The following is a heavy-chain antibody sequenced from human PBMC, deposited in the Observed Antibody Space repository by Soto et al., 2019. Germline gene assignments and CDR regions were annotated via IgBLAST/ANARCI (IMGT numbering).Heavy chain of an antibody. CDR1: GFTFSNYG. CDR2: IWYDGNNK. V-gene: IGHV3-33*01. CDR3: ARDGPASVTTFGVIKPDNWFDP. Sequence: PGGSLRLSCAASGFTFSNYGMHWVRQAPGKGLERVAVIWYDGNNKYYADSVKGRFTISRDNSKNTLYLQMNSLRAEDTAVYYCARDGPASVTTFGVIKPDNWFDPWGQGTLVTVSS. D-gene: IGHD3-3*01. J-gene: IGHJ5*02.